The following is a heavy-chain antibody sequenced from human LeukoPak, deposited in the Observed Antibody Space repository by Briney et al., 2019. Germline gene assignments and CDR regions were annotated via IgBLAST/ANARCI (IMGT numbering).Heavy chain of an antibody. CDR1: GGSMSPYH. V-gene: IGHV4-59*12. J-gene: IGHJ4*02. Sequence: PSETLSLTCTVSGGSMSPYHWGWIRQPPGKGLEWTGYIYYSGSTNYNPSLKSRVTISVDTSKNQFSLKLSSVTAADTAVYYRARYSSTGDYFDYWGQGTLVTVSS. CDR2: IYYSGST. CDR3: ARYSSTGDYFDY. D-gene: IGHD2-2*01.